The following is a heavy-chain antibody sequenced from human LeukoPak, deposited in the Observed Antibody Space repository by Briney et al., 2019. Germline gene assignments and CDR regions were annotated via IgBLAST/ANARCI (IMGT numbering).Heavy chain of an antibody. V-gene: IGHV3-15*01. Sequence: GWSLRLSCAESGVTFTNVCMSWVRQGTRREQERVSRINTKTDGETTDYAAPVKGRFAISRDDSKNTLYLQMDSLKTEDTGVYYCSASSGWYSVYYYAMDVWGQGTTVTVSS. D-gene: IGHD6-19*01. J-gene: IGHJ6*02. CDR1: GVTFTNVC. CDR2: INTKTDGETT. CDR3: SASSGWYSVYYYAMDV.